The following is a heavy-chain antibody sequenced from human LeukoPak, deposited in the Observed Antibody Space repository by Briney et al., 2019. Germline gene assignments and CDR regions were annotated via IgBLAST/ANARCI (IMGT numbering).Heavy chain of an antibody. CDR2: MYYSGSP. CDR3: ARHRPRIAVTGSYFDY. CDR1: GPSISSYY. D-gene: IGHD6-19*01. V-gene: IGHV4-59*08. J-gene: IGHJ4*02. Sequence: SETLSLTCTVSGPSISSYYWSWIRQPPGKGLEWIGYMYYSGSPNYNPSLKSRVTISVDTSKNQFSLNLNSVTAADTAVYYCARHRPRIAVTGSYFDYWGQGSLVTVSS.